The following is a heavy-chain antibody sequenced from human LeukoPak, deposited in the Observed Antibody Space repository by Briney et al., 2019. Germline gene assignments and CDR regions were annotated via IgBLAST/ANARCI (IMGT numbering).Heavy chain of an antibody. D-gene: IGHD3-16*01. J-gene: IGHJ6*02. CDR3: ARWGFPYYYYGMDV. CDR1: GGTFSSYA. Sequence: GSSVKVSCKASGGTFSSYAISWVRQAPGQGLEWMRRIITILGIANYAQKFQGRVTITADKSTSTAYMELSSLRSEDTAVYYCARWGFPYYYYGMDVWGQGTTVTVSS. CDR2: IITILGIA. V-gene: IGHV1-69*04.